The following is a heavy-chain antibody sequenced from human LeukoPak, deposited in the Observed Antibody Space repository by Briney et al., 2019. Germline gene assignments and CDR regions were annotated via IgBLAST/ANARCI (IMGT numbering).Heavy chain of an antibody. CDR1: GGTFSSYT. Sequence: GASVKVSCKASGGTFSSYTISWVRQAPGQGLEWMGRIIPILGIANYAQKFQGRVTITADKSTSTAYVELSSLRSEDTAVYYCASLEYSSSPGDYWGQGTLVTVSS. CDR3: ASLEYSSSPGDY. CDR2: IIPILGIA. J-gene: IGHJ4*02. D-gene: IGHD6-6*01. V-gene: IGHV1-69*02.